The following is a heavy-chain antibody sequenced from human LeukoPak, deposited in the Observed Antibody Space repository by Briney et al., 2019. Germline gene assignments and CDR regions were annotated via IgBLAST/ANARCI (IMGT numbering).Heavy chain of an antibody. J-gene: IGHJ4*02. CDR1: GDSINNYY. CDR3: ARVFDH. V-gene: IGHV4-59*12. CDR2: IYYSGTT. Sequence: PSETLSLTCTVSGDSINNYYWSWIRQPPGKGLEWIGYIYYSGTTNYNPSLKSRVSISVDTSKKQFSLKLSSVTAADTAVYYCARVFDHWGQGTLVTVSS.